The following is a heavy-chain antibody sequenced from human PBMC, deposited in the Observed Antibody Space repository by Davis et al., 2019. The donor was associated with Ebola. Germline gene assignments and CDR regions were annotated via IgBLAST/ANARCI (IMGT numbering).Heavy chain of an antibody. CDR3: ARRYYDTSGYPFDY. V-gene: IGHV3-21*01. CDR1: GFTFSSYS. Sequence: GESLKISCAASGFTFSSYSMNWVRQAPGKGLEWVSSISSSSSYIFYADSVKGRFTIFRDNAKNSLYLQMNSLRAEDTAVYYCARRYYDTSGYPFDYWGQGTLVTVSS. CDR2: ISSSSSYI. D-gene: IGHD3-22*01. J-gene: IGHJ4*02.